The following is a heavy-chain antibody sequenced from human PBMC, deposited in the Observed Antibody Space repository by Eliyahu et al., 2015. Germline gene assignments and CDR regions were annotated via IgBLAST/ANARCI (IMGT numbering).Heavy chain of an antibody. J-gene: IGHJ5*02. CDR1: GGSFSGYY. D-gene: IGHD2/OR15-2a*01. CDR2: INHSGST. V-gene: IGHV4-34*01. Sequence: QVQLQQWGAGLLKPSETLSLTCAVYGGSFSGYYWSWIRQPPGKGLEWIGEINHSGSTNYNPSLKSRVTISVDTSKNQFSLKLSSVTAADTAVYYCARSPTLDNWFDPWGQGTLVTVSS. CDR3: ARSPTLDNWFDP.